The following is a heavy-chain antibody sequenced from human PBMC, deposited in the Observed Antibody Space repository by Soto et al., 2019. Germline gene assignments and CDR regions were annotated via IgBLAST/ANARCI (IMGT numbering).Heavy chain of an antibody. V-gene: IGHV1-18*01. CDR1: AYTFTRYV. Sequence: ASVNVSCKASAYTFTRYVIIWVRQAPGQGLEWMGWISAYNGNTNYAKKLQGRVTMTTDTSTRTAYMELRSLRSDDTAVYYCARVFYYDSSAEDAFDIWGQGTMVTVSS. D-gene: IGHD3-22*01. CDR3: ARVFYYDSSAEDAFDI. CDR2: ISAYNGNT. J-gene: IGHJ3*02.